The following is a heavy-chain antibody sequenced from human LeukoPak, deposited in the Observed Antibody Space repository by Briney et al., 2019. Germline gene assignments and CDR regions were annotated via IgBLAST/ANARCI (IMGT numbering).Heavy chain of an antibody. CDR2: INPNSGGT. J-gene: IGHJ5*02. Sequence: ASVKVSCKASGYTFTGYYMHWVRQAPGQGLEWMGWINPNSGGTNYAQKFQGRVTMTRDTSISTAYMELSRLRSDDTAVYYRARSYIVLMVYGWFDPWGQGTLVTVSS. CDR1: GYTFTGYY. CDR3: ARSYIVLMVYGWFDP. D-gene: IGHD2-8*01. V-gene: IGHV1-2*02.